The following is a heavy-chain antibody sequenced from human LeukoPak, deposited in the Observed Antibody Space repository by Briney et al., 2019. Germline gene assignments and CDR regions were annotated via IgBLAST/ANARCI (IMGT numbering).Heavy chain of an antibody. Sequence: PSETLSLTCTVSGGSINDYYWSWIRQPPGKGLEWIGYIYYSGSTNYNPSLKSRVTISVDTSKNQFSLKLSSVTAADTAVYYCARSYSSGWYRSWGQGTMVTVSS. D-gene: IGHD6-19*01. CDR1: GGSINDYY. V-gene: IGHV4-59*08. CDR2: IYYSGST. J-gene: IGHJ3*01. CDR3: ARSYSSGWYRS.